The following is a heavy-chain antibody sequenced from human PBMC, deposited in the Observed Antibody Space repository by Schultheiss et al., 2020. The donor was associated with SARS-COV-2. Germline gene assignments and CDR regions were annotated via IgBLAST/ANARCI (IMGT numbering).Heavy chain of an antibody. CDR2: INPNSGCT. Sequence: ASVKVSCKASGYTFTGYYMHWVRQAPGQGLEWMGWINPNSGCTNYAQKFQGRVTMTRDTSISTAYMELSRLRSDDTAVYYCARSIAAAGTDYYYYYMDVWGKGTTVTVSS. D-gene: IGHD6-13*01. V-gene: IGHV1-2*02. CDR1: GYTFTGYY. CDR3: ARSIAAAGTDYYYYYMDV. J-gene: IGHJ6*03.